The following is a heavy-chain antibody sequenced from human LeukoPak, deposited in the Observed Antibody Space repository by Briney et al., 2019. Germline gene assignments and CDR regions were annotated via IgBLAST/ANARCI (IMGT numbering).Heavy chain of an antibody. Sequence: GGSLRLPCAASGFTFSSYSMNWVRQAPGKGLEWPSYMSSSTSTIYSADSVKGRFTISRDNAKNSLYLQMSSLRAEDTAVYYCARIVLVRGVIYYGMDVWGQGTTVTVSS. CDR3: ARIVLVRGVIYYGMDV. J-gene: IGHJ6*02. CDR1: GFTFSSYS. D-gene: IGHD3-10*01. CDR2: MSSSTSTI. V-gene: IGHV3-48*04.